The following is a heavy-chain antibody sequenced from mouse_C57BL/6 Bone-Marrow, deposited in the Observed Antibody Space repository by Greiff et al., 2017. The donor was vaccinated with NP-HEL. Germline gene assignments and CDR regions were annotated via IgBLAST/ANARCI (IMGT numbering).Heavy chain of an antibody. CDR3: ARLPTYYGSSYWYFDV. Sequence: EVQGVESGGGLVQPGGSLKLSCAASGFTFSDYYMYWVRQTPEKRLEWVAYISNGGGSTYYPDTVKGRFTISRDNAKNTLYLQMSRLKSEDTAMYYCARLPTYYGSSYWYFDVWGTGTTVTVSS. V-gene: IGHV5-12*01. J-gene: IGHJ1*03. CDR1: GFTFSDYY. CDR2: ISNGGGST. D-gene: IGHD1-1*01.